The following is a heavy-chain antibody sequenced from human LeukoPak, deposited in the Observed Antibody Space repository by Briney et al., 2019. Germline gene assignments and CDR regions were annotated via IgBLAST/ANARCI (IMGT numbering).Heavy chain of an antibody. CDR1: GFTFSSYA. Sequence: PGGSLRLSCEASGFTFSSYAMSWVRQAPGKGLEWVSSVSDSGSSTYYAASVKGRFTISRDNSKNTLYLQMNSLKAEDTAVYYCAKNPDYDVLTGTSFDCWGQGALVTVSS. CDR3: AKNPDYDVLTGTSFDC. V-gene: IGHV3-23*01. CDR2: VSDSGSST. J-gene: IGHJ4*02. D-gene: IGHD3-9*01.